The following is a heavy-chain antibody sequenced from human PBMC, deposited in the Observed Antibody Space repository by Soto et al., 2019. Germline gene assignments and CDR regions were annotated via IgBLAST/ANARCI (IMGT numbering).Heavy chain of an antibody. CDR2: IIPIFGTA. D-gene: IGHD5-12*01. Sequence: QVQLVQSGAEVKKPGSSVKVSCKASGGTFSSYAISWVRQAPGQGLEWMGGIIPIFGTANYAQKFQGRVTITADESTSTAYMELSSLRSEDTAVYYCARDLGGIVATIGRKWFDPWGQGTLVTVSS. J-gene: IGHJ5*02. CDR1: GGTFSSYA. V-gene: IGHV1-69*01. CDR3: ARDLGGIVATIGRKWFDP.